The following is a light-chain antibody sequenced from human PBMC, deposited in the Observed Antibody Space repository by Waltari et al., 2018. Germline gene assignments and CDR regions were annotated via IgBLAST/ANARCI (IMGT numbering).Light chain of an antibody. CDR1: GSAVGASAY. CDR2: DVT. J-gene: IGLJ2*01. Sequence: QSALTQPASVSGSPGQSITISCSGVGSAVGASAYVPWHQHHPGKAPQVILYDVTNRPSGVSDRFSASKSANTASLTISRLQPEDEADYYCFSQTLDGLVLFGGGTRLTVL. CDR3: FSQTLDGLVL. V-gene: IGLV2-14*03.